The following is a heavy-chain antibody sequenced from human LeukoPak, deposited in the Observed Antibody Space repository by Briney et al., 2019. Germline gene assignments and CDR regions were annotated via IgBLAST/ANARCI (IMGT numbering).Heavy chain of an antibody. CDR1: GFTFSSYS. J-gene: IGHJ4*02. CDR3: ASDGLPKVGGTPRFSL. CDR2: ISSSSSTI. Sequence: GGSLRLSCAASGFTFSSYSMNWVRQAPGKGLEWVSYISSSSSTIYYADSVEGRFTISRDNAKNSLYLQMNSLRAEDTAVYYCASDGLPKVGGTPRFSLWGQGTLVTVSS. V-gene: IGHV3-48*01. D-gene: IGHD1-26*01.